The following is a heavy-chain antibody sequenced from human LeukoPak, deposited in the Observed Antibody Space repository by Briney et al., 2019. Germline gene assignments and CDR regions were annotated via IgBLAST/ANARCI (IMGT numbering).Heavy chain of an antibody. Sequence: GASVKVSCKASGYTFTSYGISWVRQAPGQGLEWMGWINPNSGGTNYAQKFQGRVTMTRDTSISTAYMELSRLRSDDTAVYYCARAVYYYDSSGPAFVDYWGQGTLVTVSS. CDR3: ARAVYYYDSSGPAFVDY. J-gene: IGHJ4*02. CDR1: GYTFTSYG. V-gene: IGHV1-2*02. CDR2: INPNSGGT. D-gene: IGHD3-22*01.